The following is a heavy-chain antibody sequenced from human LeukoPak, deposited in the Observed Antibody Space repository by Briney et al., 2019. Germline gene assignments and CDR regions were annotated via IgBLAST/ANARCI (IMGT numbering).Heavy chain of an antibody. CDR1: GFTFSSYG. D-gene: IGHD1-26*01. Sequence: DPGGSLRLSCTASGFTFSSYGMSWVRQAPGKGLEWVAFIRYDGSNKYYADSVKGRFTISRDSSKNTLYLQMNSLRAEDTAVYYCAKESQLSYSGTFYIDYWGQGALVTVSS. CDR2: IRYDGSNK. J-gene: IGHJ4*02. CDR3: AKESQLSYSGTFYIDY. V-gene: IGHV3-30*02.